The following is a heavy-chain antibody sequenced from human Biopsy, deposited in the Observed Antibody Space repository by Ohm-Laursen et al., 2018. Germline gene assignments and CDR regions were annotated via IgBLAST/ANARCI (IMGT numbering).Heavy chain of an antibody. V-gene: IGHV4-59*11. CDR2: ISYTGYT. J-gene: IGHJ4*02. CDR3: ARGSNDFGGLYFPR. CDR1: GGSFTGHY. D-gene: IGHD4-23*01. Sequence: GTLSLTCSVSGGSFTGHYWSWIRQPPGKGLEWIGHISYTGYTSYNASLKSRVTISVDTSRNHFSLRLSSFIAADTVVVYCARGSNDFGGLYFPRWGQGTLLTVSS.